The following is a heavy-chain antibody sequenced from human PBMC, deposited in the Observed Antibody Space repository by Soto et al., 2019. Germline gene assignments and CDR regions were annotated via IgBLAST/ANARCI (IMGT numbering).Heavy chain of an antibody. CDR1: GGSVSNKTYY. CDR3: ARTTAVPNTLRSRYFFDY. CDR2: VYYSGTT. V-gene: IGHV4-61*01. J-gene: IGHJ4*02. D-gene: IGHD4-17*01. Sequence: SETLSLTCSVSGGSVSNKTYYWSWIRQPPGKRLDWIGYVYYSGTTNYNPSLKSRVTISVDLSKNQFSLRLSSVTTADTALYYCARTTAVPNTLRSRYFFDYWGQGTLVTVYS.